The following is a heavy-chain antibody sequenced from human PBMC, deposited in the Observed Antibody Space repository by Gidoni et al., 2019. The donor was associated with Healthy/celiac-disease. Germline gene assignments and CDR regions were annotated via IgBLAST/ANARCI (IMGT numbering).Heavy chain of an antibody. J-gene: IGHJ6*02. Sequence: QVQLVQSGAEVKKPGASVKVACKAAGYTFTGDDMHWVRQAPGQGLEWMGWINPYSGGTLYAQKFQGRVTMPRDTSISTASMELSRLRSDDTAVYYCAREMYDILTGYFRGMDVWGQGTTVTVSS. CDR1: GYTFTGDD. CDR3: AREMYDILTGYFRGMDV. V-gene: IGHV1-2*02. CDR2: INPYSGGT. D-gene: IGHD3-9*01.